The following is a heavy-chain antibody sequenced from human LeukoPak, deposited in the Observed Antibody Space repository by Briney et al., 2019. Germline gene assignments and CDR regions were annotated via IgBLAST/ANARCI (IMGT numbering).Heavy chain of an antibody. Sequence: SQTLSLTCTVSGGSISSGFYFWTWIRQPAGKGLEWIGRIYTSGSTNYNPSLKSRATISVDTSKNQFSLKLSSVTAADTAVYYCARGSPPDYCSSASCYDDYWGQGTLVTVSS. V-gene: IGHV4-61*02. CDR3: ARGSPPDYCSSASCYDDY. CDR2: IYTSGST. CDR1: GGSISSGFYF. D-gene: IGHD2-2*01. J-gene: IGHJ4*02.